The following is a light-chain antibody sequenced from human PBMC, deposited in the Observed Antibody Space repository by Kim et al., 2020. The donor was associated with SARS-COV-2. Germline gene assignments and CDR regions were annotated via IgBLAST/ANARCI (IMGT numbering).Light chain of an antibody. J-gene: IGLJ3*02. CDR3: ATWDVSLNGWV. CDR2: NDN. CDR1: TPNVGGHF. Sequence: GQRVTISCSGITPNVGGHFLNLYQQHPGTAPNVFIYNDNQRPSGVRDRFSVSRSGTSASLAISGLQSEDGADYYCATWDVSLNGWVFGGGTQLTV. V-gene: IGLV1-44*01.